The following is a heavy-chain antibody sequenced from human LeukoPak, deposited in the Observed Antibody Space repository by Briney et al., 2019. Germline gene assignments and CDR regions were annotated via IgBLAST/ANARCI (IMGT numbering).Heavy chain of an antibody. J-gene: IGHJ5*02. CDR2: IYYSGST. CDR3: ARDQAVVRSPSGWFDP. CDR1: GGSISSYY. V-gene: IGHV4-59*01. D-gene: IGHD2-15*01. Sequence: SETLSLTCTVSGGSISSYYWSWIRQPPGKGLEWIGYIYYSGSTNYNPSLKSRVTISVDTSKNQFSLKLNSVTAADTAVYYCARDQAVVRSPSGWFDPWGQGTLVTVSS.